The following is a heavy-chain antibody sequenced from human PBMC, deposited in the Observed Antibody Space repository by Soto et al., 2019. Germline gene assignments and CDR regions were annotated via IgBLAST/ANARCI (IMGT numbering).Heavy chain of an antibody. CDR2: IYHTGRT. D-gene: IGHD6-19*01. V-gene: IGHV4-38-2*01. J-gene: IGHJ4*02. Sequence: SETLSLTCAVSGYFITNGYYWCWIRQPPGKGLEWIGSIYHTGRTYYNPSLKSRVTISVDTSKNQFSLKLASVTAADTAVYYCARHRAAVAGMFYDWGRGAMVTVAS. CDR1: GYFITNGYY. CDR3: ARHRAAVAGMFYD.